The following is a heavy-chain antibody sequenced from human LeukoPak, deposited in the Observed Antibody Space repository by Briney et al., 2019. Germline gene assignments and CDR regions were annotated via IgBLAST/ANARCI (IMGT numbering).Heavy chain of an antibody. CDR2: MNEYATTR. CDR1: GFTFNSFW. J-gene: IGHJ4*02. Sequence: GGSLRLSCAASGFTFNSFWMHWVRQAPGKGLVWVSDMNEYATTRRYADSVKGRFTISRDNAENTLYPQMNNLRAEDTAMYFCARGGVQPVDYWGQGTLVIVSS. D-gene: IGHD3-10*01. CDR3: ARGGVQPVDY. V-gene: IGHV3-74*01.